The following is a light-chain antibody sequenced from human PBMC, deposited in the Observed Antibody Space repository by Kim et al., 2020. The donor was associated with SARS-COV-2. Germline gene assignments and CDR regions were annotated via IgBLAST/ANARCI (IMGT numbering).Light chain of an antibody. Sequence: DIQMTQSPSSLSASVGDRVTITCRASQDIKNYLAWFQQNPGKAPKSLIYAASSLHSGVPSNFSGSGSGTDFTLTISRLQPEDFATYYCQQYNFYPFTFGQGTKLEI. CDR3: QQYNFYPFT. CDR1: QDIKNY. J-gene: IGKJ2*01. V-gene: IGKV1-16*02. CDR2: AAS.